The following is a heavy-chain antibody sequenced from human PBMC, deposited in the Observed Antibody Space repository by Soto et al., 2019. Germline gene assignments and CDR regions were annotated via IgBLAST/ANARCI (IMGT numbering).Heavy chain of an antibody. J-gene: IGHJ6*02. D-gene: IGHD1-20*01. CDR1: GGSFSGYY. Sequence: KPSETLSLTCAVYGGSFSGYYWSWIRQPPGKGLEWIGEINHSGSTNYNPSLKSRVTISVDTSKNQFSLKLSSATAADTAVYYCARMRRYNWKKGMDVWGQGTTVTVSS. CDR3: ARMRRYNWKKGMDV. V-gene: IGHV4-34*01. CDR2: INHSGST.